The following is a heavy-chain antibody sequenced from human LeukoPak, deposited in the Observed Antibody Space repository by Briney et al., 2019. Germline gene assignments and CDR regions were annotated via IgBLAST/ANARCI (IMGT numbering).Heavy chain of an antibody. CDR1: GFTFSSYA. J-gene: IGHJ4*02. V-gene: IGHV3-23*01. D-gene: IGHD6-13*01. CDR2: ISVSGAST. CDR3: AKDQESVSSSWLDY. Sequence: GGSLRLSCEASGFTFSSYAMSWVRQAPGKGLEWVSAISVSGASTHYADSVKGRLTISRDNSKNTLYLQMNTLRAEDTAVYYCAKDQESVSSSWLDYWGQGTLVTVSS.